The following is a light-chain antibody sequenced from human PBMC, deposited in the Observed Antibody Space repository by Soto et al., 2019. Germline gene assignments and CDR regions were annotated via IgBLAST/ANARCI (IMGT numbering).Light chain of an antibody. CDR2: GAF. Sequence: DIQMTQSPSSLSASVGDRVTITCRASHTFSSFLNWYQQKRGKPPTLLIYGAFNLRSGVPSRFAGSGGGAEFRLTISSLQPGDFATYYCQQTYSPPFTFGKGTSLELK. CDR1: HTFSSF. V-gene: IGKV1-39*01. CDR3: QQTYSPPFT. J-gene: IGKJ2*01.